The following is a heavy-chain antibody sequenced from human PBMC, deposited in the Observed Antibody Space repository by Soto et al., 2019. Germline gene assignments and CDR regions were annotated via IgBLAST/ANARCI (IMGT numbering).Heavy chain of an antibody. D-gene: IGHD7-27*01. CDR2: ISSSTI. V-gene: IGHV3-48*02. CDR1: GFTFSSYS. CDR3: ARYPGVDY. Sequence: EVQLVESGGGLVQPGGSLRLSCAASGFTFSSYSMNWVRQAPGKGLEWVSYISSSTIYYADSVKGRFTISRDNAKNSLYLQMNSLRDEDTAVYYCARYPGVDYWGQGTLVTVSS. J-gene: IGHJ4*02.